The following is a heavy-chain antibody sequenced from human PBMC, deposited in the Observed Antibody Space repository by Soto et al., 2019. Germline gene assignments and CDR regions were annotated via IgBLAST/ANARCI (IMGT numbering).Heavy chain of an antibody. CDR3: AKHKGGRYCSRTSCLYSFDY. D-gene: IGHD2-2*01. J-gene: IGHJ4*02. CDR2: ISDSGST. CDR1: GFTFSTYA. Sequence: EVQLLESGGGLVQPGGSLRLSCTASGFTFSTYAMSWVRQAPGKGLEWVSTISDSGSTYYADSVKGRFTISRDNSKNTLYLEMNSLRAEDTAVYYCAKHKGGRYCSRTSCLYSFDYWGQGTLVTVS. V-gene: IGHV3-23*01.